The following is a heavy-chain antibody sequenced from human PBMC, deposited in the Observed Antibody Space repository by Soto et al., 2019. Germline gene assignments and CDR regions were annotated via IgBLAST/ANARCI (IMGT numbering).Heavy chain of an antibody. CDR1: GFTFDDYG. J-gene: IGHJ3*02. D-gene: IGHD1-26*01. CDR3: ARDTASGAFDI. V-gene: IGHV3-20*04. CDR2: INWNGGST. Sequence: GLSLRLSCAAVGFTFDDYGMSWVRQAPGKGLEWVSGINWNGGSTGYADSVKGRFTISRDNAKTSLYLQMNSLRAEDTALYYCARDTASGAFDIWGQGTMVTVSS.